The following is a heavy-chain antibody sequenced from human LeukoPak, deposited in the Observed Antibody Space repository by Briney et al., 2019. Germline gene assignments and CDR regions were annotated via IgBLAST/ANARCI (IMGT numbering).Heavy chain of an antibody. Sequence: PSETLSLTCTVSGGSISSYYWSWIRQPPGKGLEWIGYIYYSGSTNYNPSLKSRVTISVDTSKNQFSLKLSSVTAADTAVYYCARRITMVRGDNWFDPWGQGTLVTVSS. CDR1: GGSISSYY. CDR3: ARRITMVRGDNWFDP. D-gene: IGHD3-10*01. V-gene: IGHV4-59*01. CDR2: IYYSGST. J-gene: IGHJ5*02.